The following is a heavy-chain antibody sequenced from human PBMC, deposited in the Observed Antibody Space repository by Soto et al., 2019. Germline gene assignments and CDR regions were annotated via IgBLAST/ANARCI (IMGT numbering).Heavy chain of an antibody. D-gene: IGHD6-6*01. V-gene: IGHV3-23*01. J-gene: IGHJ4*02. CDR3: AKDRTIASRNFDS. Sequence: GGSLRLSCAASGFTFSDHGMHWVRQAPGKGLEWVSSISGSVGSTFYADSVKGRFTISRGNAMNTLYLQMNSLRAEDTAVYYCAKDRTIASRNFDSWGQGALVTVS. CDR1: GFTFSDHG. CDR2: ISGSVGST.